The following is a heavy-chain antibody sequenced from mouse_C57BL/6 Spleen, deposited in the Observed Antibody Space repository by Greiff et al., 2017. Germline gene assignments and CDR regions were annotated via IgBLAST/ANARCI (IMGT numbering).Heavy chain of an antibody. CDR1: GFSFNTYA. V-gene: IGHV10-1*01. J-gene: IGHJ4*01. CDR2: IRSKSNNCAT. Sequence: EVKLVEPGGGLVQPKGSLKLSCAASGFSFNTYAMNWVRQAPGHGLEWVARIRSKSNNCATYYADSVKDRFTISRDDSESMLYLQMNNLKTEDTAMYYCWLWWLNYYALDYWGQGTSVTVSS. CDR3: WLWWLNYYALDY. D-gene: IGHD1-1*02.